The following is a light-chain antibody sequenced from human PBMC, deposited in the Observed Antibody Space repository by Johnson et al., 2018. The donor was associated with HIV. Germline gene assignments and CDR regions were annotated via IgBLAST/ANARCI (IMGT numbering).Light chain of an antibody. CDR2: END. CDR1: NSNIGNNY. J-gene: IGLJ1*01. V-gene: IGLV1-51*02. CDR3: GTWDSSLSAYV. Sequence: QSVLTQPPSVSAAPGQKVTISCSGSNSNIGNNYVSWYQQLPGTAPKLLIYENDKRPSGIPDRFSGSKSGTSATLGITGLPTWDEADYYCGTWDSSLSAYVFGTGTKVTVL.